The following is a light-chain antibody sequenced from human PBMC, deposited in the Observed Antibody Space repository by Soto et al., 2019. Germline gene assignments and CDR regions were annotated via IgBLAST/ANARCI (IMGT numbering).Light chain of an antibody. Sequence: QSVLTQPASVSGSPGQSITISCTGTISNVGSYNLVSWYQQHPGKAPKLIIYEVNKRPSGVSNRFSGSKSGNTASLTISGLQTEYEADYYCYSYEGGRVFGGGTKLTVL. J-gene: IGLJ3*02. CDR3: YSYEGGRV. CDR2: EVN. CDR1: ISNVGSYNL. V-gene: IGLV2-23*02.